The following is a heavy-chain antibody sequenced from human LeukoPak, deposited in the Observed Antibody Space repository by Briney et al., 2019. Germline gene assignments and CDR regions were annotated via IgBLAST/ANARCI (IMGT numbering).Heavy chain of an antibody. D-gene: IGHD1-26*01. V-gene: IGHV3-23*01. CDR3: AKDPSWEPPGN. CDR1: GFTFSSYA. Sequence: GGSLRLSCASSGFTFSSYAMAWVREAPGKGLEWVSAMSGSGRNTNYVDSVKGRFIISRDNSQNTLYLQMNSLRAEDTAVYYCAKDPSWEPPGNWGQGTLVTVYS. J-gene: IGHJ4*02. CDR2: MSGSGRNT.